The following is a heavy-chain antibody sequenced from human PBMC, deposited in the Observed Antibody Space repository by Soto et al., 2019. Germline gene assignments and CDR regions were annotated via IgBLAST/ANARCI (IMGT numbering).Heavy chain of an antibody. Sequence: QVQLVQSGAEVKKPGASVKISCEASGYTSTGYVMHWVRQAPGQRPEWMGWISTGTGNTRSSQRFQGRVTFTGDASASTFYMGLSSLTSEDTAVYYCAREGINAGIRPWGDAFDIWGQGTMVTVSS. CDR1: GYTSTGYV. CDR3: AREGINAGIRPWGDAFDI. CDR2: ISTGTGNT. D-gene: IGHD3-10*01. V-gene: IGHV1-3*04. J-gene: IGHJ3*02.